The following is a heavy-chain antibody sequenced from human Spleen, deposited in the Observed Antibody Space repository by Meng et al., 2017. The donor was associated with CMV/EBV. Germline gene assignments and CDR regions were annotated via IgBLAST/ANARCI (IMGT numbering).Heavy chain of an antibody. Sequence: GESLKISXXASRFHFTSYGMHWVRQAPGKGLEXXAFIRYDGSNDQYADSVKGRFTISRDNSKNTVYLQMNSLXAXDTAVYYCAKSAAGRSGFEDYWGQGTAVTVSS. V-gene: IGHV3-30*02. J-gene: IGHJ4*02. CDR1: RFHFTSYG. CDR3: AKSAAGRSGFEDY. CDR2: IRYDGSND. D-gene: IGHD3-10*01.